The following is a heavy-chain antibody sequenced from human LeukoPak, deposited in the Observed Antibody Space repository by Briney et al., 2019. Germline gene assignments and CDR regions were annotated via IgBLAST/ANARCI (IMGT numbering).Heavy chain of an antibody. CDR3: AREDAFEM. J-gene: IGHJ3*02. V-gene: IGHV3-21*06. Sequence: GGSLRPFCAASGFTFSSYPMNWVRQAPGKGLEWVSSISSSSTYTFYADSVKGRFTISRDNAKNSLYLQMNSLRAEDTAVYYCAREDAFEMWGQGTMVTVSS. CDR1: GFTFSSYP. CDR2: ISSSSTYT.